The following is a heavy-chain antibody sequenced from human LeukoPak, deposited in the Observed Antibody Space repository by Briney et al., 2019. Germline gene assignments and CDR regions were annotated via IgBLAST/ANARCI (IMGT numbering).Heavy chain of an antibody. D-gene: IGHD6-13*01. V-gene: IGHV6-1*01. CDR3: TRDGYTSSWFFDY. CDR1: GDSVSSNSAS. CDR2: TYYRSKWYN. J-gene: IGHJ4*02. Sequence: SQTLSLTCAISGDSVSSNSASWNWIRQSPSRGLEWLGRTYYRSKWYNDYAVSVKSRIAINPDTSKNQFSLQLNSVTPEDTAVYYCTRDGYTSSWFFDYWGQGTLVTVSS.